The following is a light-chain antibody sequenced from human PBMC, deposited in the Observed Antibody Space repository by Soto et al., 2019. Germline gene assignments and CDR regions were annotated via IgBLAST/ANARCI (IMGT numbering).Light chain of an antibody. V-gene: IGKV2D-29*01. Sequence: DIVLTQTPLSLSVTPGQPASISCKSSQSLLHSDGKTYVYWYQQKPGQPPQLLISEVSKRFPGVPDRFSGSGSGTDFTLKISRVEAEDVGVYYCMQSLHLPWTFGQGTKVDSK. CDR3: MQSLHLPWT. J-gene: IGKJ1*01. CDR2: EVS. CDR1: QSLLHSDGKTY.